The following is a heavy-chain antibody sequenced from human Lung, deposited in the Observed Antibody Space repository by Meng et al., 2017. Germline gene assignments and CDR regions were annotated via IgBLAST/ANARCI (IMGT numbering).Heavy chain of an antibody. D-gene: IGHD3-22*01. CDR1: GFTFSNAW. CDR3: QWLSTHPPDC. V-gene: IGHV3-15*01. J-gene: IGHJ4*02. CDR2: IKSKTDGETT. Sequence: EGQLVEVGGGLVEPGGSLRLSCSTSGFTFSNAWMSWVRQTPGKGLEWLGRIKSKTDGETTDYAAPVKGRFSISRDDAKNTLYLQMNSLKTEDTAVYYCQWLSTHPPDCWGQGTLVTVSS.